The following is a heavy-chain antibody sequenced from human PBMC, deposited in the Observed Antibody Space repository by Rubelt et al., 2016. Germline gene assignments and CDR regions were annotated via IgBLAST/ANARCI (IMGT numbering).Heavy chain of an antibody. Sequence: EVQLVESGGGLLQPGGSLRLSCAASGFTFSSYGMSWVRQSPGKGLEWVSGISRSGGTPYYADSVKGRFTIPKDNSKNTRYLQMNSLRAEDTAVYYCAKVTGVIVTATIDYWGQGNLVTVSS. CDR2: ISRSGGTP. CDR3: AKVTGVIVTATIDY. V-gene: IGHV3-23*04. CDR1: GFTFSSYG. J-gene: IGHJ4*02. D-gene: IGHD5-12*01.